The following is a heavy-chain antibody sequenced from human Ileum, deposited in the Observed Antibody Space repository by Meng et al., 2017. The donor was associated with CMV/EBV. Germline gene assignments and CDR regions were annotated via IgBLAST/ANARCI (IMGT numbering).Heavy chain of an antibody. CDR3: ARMTLYWYFDL. V-gene: IGHV4-39*07. CDR2: MFYRGNT. Sequence: RLQEPGPGLVKPSEPLSLTCTASGGSISNGNFYWGWIRQPPGKELELIGSMFYRGNTYYNPSLRSRVTISLDTSKDQFSLRLTSVTGADTAVYYCARMTLYWYFDLWGRGSLVTVSS. CDR1: GGSISNGNFY. J-gene: IGHJ2*01. D-gene: IGHD2-21*02.